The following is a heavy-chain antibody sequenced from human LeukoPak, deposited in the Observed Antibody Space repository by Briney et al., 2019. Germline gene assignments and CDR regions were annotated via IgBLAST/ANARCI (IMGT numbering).Heavy chain of an antibody. V-gene: IGHV3-64D*06. CDR3: VKGETYSSDWYGGY. CDR1: GFTFSIYA. J-gene: IGHJ4*02. CDR2: ISRNGAGT. D-gene: IGHD6-19*01. Sequence: GGSLRLSCAASGFTFSIYAMHWIRQAPGKGPEYVSAISRNGAGTYYADSVKGRFIISRDNSKNTVYLQMSSLRAEDTAVYYCVKGETYSSDWYGGYWGQGTLVTVSS.